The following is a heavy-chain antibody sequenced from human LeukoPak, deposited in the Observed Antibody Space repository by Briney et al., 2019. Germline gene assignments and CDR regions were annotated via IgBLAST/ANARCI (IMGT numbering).Heavy chain of an antibody. CDR3: AKDMDYYDSSGYYWSRYYYYYGMDV. Sequence: PGGSLRLSCAASGFTFSSYGMHWVRQAPGKGLEWVAVISYDGSNKYYADSVKGRFTISRDNSKNTLYLQMNSLRAEDTAVYYCAKDMDYYDSSGYYWSRYYYYYGMDVWGQGTTVTVSS. J-gene: IGHJ6*02. D-gene: IGHD3-22*01. CDR1: GFTFSSYG. CDR2: ISYDGSNK. V-gene: IGHV3-30*18.